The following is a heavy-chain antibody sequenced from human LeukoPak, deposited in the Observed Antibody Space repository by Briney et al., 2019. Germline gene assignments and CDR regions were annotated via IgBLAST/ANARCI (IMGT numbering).Heavy chain of an antibody. CDR2: MNPNSGNT. D-gene: IGHD2-2*01. CDR3: ARVYCSSTSCYLGYYYGMDV. Sequence: ASVKVSCKASGYTFTSYDINWVRQATGQGLEWMGWMNPNSGNTGYAQKFQGGVTMTRNTSISTAYTELSSLRSEDTAVYYCARVYCSSTSCYLGYYYGMDVWGQGTTVTVSS. V-gene: IGHV1-8*01. CDR1: GYTFTSYD. J-gene: IGHJ6*02.